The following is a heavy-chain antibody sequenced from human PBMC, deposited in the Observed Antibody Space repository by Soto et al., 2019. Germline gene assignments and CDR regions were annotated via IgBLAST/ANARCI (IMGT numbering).Heavy chain of an antibody. V-gene: IGHV4-34*01. Sequence: PSETLSLTCAVYGGPFSGYYWSWIRQPPGKGLEWIGEINHSGSTNYNPSLKSRVTISVDTSKNQFSLKLSSVTDADTAVYYCARLGVVAATPRYYYYYGMDVWGQGTTVTVSS. CDR2: INHSGST. CDR1: GGPFSGYY. CDR3: ARLGVVAATPRYYYYYGMDV. J-gene: IGHJ6*02. D-gene: IGHD2-15*01.